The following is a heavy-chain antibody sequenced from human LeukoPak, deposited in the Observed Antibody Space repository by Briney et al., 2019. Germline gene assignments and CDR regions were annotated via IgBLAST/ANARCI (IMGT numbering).Heavy chain of an antibody. J-gene: IGHJ4*02. CDR2: IYSGGST. CDR3: AKLTGAEYSSSSHFDY. Sequence: GGSLRLSCAASGFTVSSNYMSWVRQAPGKGLEWVSVIYSGGSTYYADSVKGRFTISRDNSKNTLYLQMNSLRAEDTAVYYCAKLTGAEYSSSSHFDYWGQGTLVTVSS. D-gene: IGHD6-6*01. V-gene: IGHV3-53*01. CDR1: GFTVSSNY.